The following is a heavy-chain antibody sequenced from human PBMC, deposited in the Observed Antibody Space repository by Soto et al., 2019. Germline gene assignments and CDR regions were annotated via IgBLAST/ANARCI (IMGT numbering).Heavy chain of an antibody. J-gene: IGHJ5*02. CDR3: ARDTAITPDHPSWFDP. CDR2: ISYDGSNK. Sequence: QVQLVESGGGVVQPGGSLRLSCAASGFTFSSYAMHWVRQAPGKGLEWVAGISYDGSNKYYADSVKGRFTISRDNSKNTLYLQMNSLRAEDTSVYYCARDTAITPDHPSWFDPWGQGTLVTVSS. V-gene: IGHV3-30-3*01. CDR1: GFTFSSYA. D-gene: IGHD2-21*02.